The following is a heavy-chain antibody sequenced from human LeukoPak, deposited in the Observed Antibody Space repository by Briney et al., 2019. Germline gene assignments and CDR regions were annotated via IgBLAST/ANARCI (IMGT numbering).Heavy chain of an antibody. D-gene: IGHD2-2*01. Sequence: PSETLSLTCTVSGGSISSYYWNWMRQPPGKGLEWIGHVYYSGSTNYNASLKSRVNISVDTSKNQFSLKLSSVTAAVTAVYYCATAAPRGIIGHMYYFDYWGQGTLVTVSS. V-gene: IGHV4-59*08. CDR1: GGSISSYY. CDR2: VYYSGST. J-gene: IGHJ4*02. CDR3: ATAAPRGIIGHMYYFDY.